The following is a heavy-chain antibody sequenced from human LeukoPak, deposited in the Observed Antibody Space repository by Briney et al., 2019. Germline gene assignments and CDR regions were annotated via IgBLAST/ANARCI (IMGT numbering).Heavy chain of an antibody. CDR3: AREGYYYDSSGYYEGRFLDY. D-gene: IGHD3-22*01. J-gene: IGHJ4*02. V-gene: IGHV3-53*04. Sequence: GGSLRLSCAASGFTVSSNYMSWVRQAPGKGLEWVSVIYSGGSTYYADSVKGRFTISRHNSKNTLYLQMNSLRAEDTAVYYCAREGYYYDSSGYYEGRFLDYWGQGTLVTVSS. CDR2: IYSGGST. CDR1: GFTVSSNY.